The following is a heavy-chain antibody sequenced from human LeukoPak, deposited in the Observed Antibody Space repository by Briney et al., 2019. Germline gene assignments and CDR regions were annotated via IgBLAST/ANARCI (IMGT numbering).Heavy chain of an antibody. J-gene: IGHJ3*02. CDR3: ARVKKWGDYVWGSYRYGAFDI. CDR1: GYTFTDYY. CDR2: INPNIGGT. Sequence: ASVKVSCKASGYTFTDYYMHWVRQAPGQGLEWIGWINPNIGGTSYAQKFQGRVTMTRDTSISTAYMELSRLRSDDTAVYSCARVKKWGDYVWGSYRYGAFDIWGQGTMVTVSS. D-gene: IGHD3-16*02. V-gene: IGHV1-2*02.